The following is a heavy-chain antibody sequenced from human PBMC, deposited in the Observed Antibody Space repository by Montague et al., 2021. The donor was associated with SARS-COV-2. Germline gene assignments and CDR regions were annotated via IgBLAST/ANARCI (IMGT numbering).Heavy chain of an antibody. CDR2: ICHSGST. CDR1: GGSISSGGYS. Sequence: TLSLTCAVAGGSISSGGYSWNWIRQPPGKGLEWIGYICHSGSTYYNPSLKSRVTISLDSSKNQFSLNLTSVTAADTAVYYCARGSVVRGGKVYYGVDVWGQGTTVTVSS. D-gene: IGHD3-10*01. V-gene: IGHV4-30-2*01. CDR3: ARGSVVRGGKVYYGVDV. J-gene: IGHJ6*02.